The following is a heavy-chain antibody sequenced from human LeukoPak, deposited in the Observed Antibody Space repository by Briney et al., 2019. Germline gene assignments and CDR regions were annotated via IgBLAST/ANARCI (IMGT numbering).Heavy chain of an antibody. J-gene: IGHJ4*02. CDR1: GGSISSGSYY. CDR3: ARVLVADYYFDY. D-gene: IGHD5-12*01. CDR2: IYTSGST. Sequence: SETLSLTCTVSGGSISSGSYYWSWIRQPAGKGLEWIGRIYTSGSTNYNPSLKSRVTISVDTSKNQFSLKLSSVTAADTAVYYCARVLVADYYFDYWGQGTLVTVSS. V-gene: IGHV4-61*02.